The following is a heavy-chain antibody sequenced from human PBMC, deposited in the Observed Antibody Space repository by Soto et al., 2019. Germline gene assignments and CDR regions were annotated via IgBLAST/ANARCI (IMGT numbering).Heavy chain of an antibody. CDR3: ARLHYDILTGYPSNYFDY. Sequence: AETLSLTCTVSGGSISSYYWSWIRQPPGKGLEWIGYIYYSGSTNYNPSLKSRVTISVDTSKNQFSLKLSSVTAADTAVYYCARLHYDILTGYPSNYFDYWGQGTLVTVSS. D-gene: IGHD3-9*01. J-gene: IGHJ4*02. V-gene: IGHV4-59*08. CDR2: IYYSGST. CDR1: GGSISSYY.